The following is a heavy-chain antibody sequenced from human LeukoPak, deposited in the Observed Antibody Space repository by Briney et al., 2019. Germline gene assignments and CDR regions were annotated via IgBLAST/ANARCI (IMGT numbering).Heavy chain of an antibody. CDR1: GFTFSNCA. D-gene: IGHD5-12*01. CDR2: INGGGGGT. Sequence: GGSLTLSCAASGFTFSNCATTWVRQAPGKGLEWVSAINGGGGGTYYADSVRGRFTISRDNSKNTLSLQMNSLRVEDTAVYYCAKNGGGYARQFDYWGQGTLVTVSS. CDR3: AKNGGGYARQFDY. V-gene: IGHV3-23*01. J-gene: IGHJ4*02.